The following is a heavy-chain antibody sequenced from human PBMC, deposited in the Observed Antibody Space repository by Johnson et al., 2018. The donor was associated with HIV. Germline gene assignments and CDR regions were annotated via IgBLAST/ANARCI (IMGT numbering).Heavy chain of an antibody. D-gene: IGHD5-18*01. CDR1: GFSFRSYW. CDR2: IKQDGSGK. Sequence: VLLVESGGGLVQPGGSLRLSCAASGFSFRSYWMSWVRQAPGKGLEWVANIKQDGSGKYYVDSVKGRFTISRDNAKNSLYLQMNSLRAEDTAVYYCARDWGTIQLWSSGAFDIWGQGTMVTVSS. CDR3: ARDWGTIQLWSSGAFDI. V-gene: IGHV3-7*01. J-gene: IGHJ3*02.